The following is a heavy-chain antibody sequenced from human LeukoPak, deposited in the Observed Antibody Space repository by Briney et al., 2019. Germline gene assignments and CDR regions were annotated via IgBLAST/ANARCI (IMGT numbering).Heavy chain of an antibody. CDR2: ISGSGGST. Sequence: GGSLRLSCAASGFTFSSYAMSWVRQAPGKGLEWVSAISGSGGSTYYADSVKGRFTISRDKSKNTLYLQMNSLRAEDTAVYYCAKNPYCSSTSCYWEDVWGKGTTVTVSS. V-gene: IGHV3-23*01. D-gene: IGHD2-2*01. J-gene: IGHJ6*04. CDR3: AKNPYCSSTSCYWEDV. CDR1: GFTFSSYA.